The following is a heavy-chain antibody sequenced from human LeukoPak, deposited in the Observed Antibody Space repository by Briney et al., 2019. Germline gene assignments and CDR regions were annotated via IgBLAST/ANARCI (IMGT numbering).Heavy chain of an antibody. D-gene: IGHD6-19*01. CDR3: ATDRTKSSGWPDYYYYYYMDV. V-gene: IGHV3-30*02. CDR1: GFTFSSYA. J-gene: IGHJ6*03. CDR2: IRYDGSNK. Sequence: GGSLRLSCAASGFTFSSYAMSWVRQAPGKGLEWVAFIRYDGSNKYYADSVKGRFTISRDNSKNTLYLQMNSLRAEDTAVYYCATDRTKSSGWPDYYYYYYMDVWGKGTTVTISS.